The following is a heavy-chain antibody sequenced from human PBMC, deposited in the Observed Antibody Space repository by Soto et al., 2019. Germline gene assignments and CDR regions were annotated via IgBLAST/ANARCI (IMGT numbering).Heavy chain of an antibody. CDR3: TTDRSGTYLD. CDR2: INQNGNEK. CDR1: GFAFNIFW. D-gene: IGHD1-26*01. V-gene: IGHV3-7*01. Sequence: EVQLVQSGGGSVQPGGSLRLSCGASGFAFNIFWMTWVRQAPGKGLEWVANINQNGNEKYYIDSVRGRFTVSRDNAESSLSLQMDNLRAEDTAMYYCTTDRSGTYLDWGQGTLVTVSS. J-gene: IGHJ4*02.